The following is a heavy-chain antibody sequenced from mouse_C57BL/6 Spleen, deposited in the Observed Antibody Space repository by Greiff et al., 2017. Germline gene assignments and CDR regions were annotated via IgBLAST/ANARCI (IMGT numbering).Heavy chain of an antibody. Sequence: VQLKQSGAELVRPGASVKLSCTASGFNIKDDYMHWVKQRPEQGLEWIGWIDPENGDTEYASKFQGKATITADTSSNTAYLQLSSLTSEDTAVYYCTTLRWNVFAYWGQGTLVTVSA. CDR3: TTLRWNVFAY. CDR2: IDPENGDT. J-gene: IGHJ3*01. V-gene: IGHV14-4*01. D-gene: IGHD1-1*02. CDR1: GFNIKDDY.